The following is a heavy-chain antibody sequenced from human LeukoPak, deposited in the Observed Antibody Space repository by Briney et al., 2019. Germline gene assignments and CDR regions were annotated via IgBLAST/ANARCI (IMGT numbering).Heavy chain of an antibody. Sequence: GASVTVSCKASGGTFSSYAISWVRQAPGQGLEWMGGIIPIFGTANYAQKFQGRVTITADKSTSTAYMELSSLRSEDTAVYYCARGGIAVDRFDYWGQGTLVTVSS. J-gene: IGHJ4*02. CDR3: ARGGIAVDRFDY. D-gene: IGHD6-19*01. V-gene: IGHV1-69*06. CDR1: GGTFSSYA. CDR2: IIPIFGTA.